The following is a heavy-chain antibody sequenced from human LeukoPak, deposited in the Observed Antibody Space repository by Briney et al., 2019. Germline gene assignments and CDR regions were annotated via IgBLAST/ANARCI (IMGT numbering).Heavy chain of an antibody. J-gene: IGHJ6*03. V-gene: IGHV1-2*02. D-gene: IGHD5-12*01. CDR1: GYTFTGYY. CDR2: INPNSGGT. Sequence: GASVKVSCKASGYTFTGYYMHWVRQAPGQGLEWMGWINPNSGGTNYAQKFQGRVTMTRDTSISTAYMELSRLRSDDTAVYYCARELRLRLNYYYYMDVWGKGTTVTVSS. CDR3: ARELRLRLNYYYYMDV.